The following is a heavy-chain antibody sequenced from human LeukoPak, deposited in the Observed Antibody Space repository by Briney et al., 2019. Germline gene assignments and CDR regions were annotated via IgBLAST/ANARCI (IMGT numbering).Heavy chain of an antibody. J-gene: IGHJ6*03. Sequence: PGGSLRLSCAASGFTVSSNYMSWVRQAPGKGLEWVSVIYSGGSTYYADSVKGRFTISRDNSKNTLYLQMNSLRAEDTAVYYCARDLHRGSSSRYYYYYMDVWGKGTTVTVSS. CDR3: ARDLHRGSSSRYYYYYMDV. CDR2: IYSGGST. V-gene: IGHV3-53*01. CDR1: GFTVSSNY. D-gene: IGHD6-6*01.